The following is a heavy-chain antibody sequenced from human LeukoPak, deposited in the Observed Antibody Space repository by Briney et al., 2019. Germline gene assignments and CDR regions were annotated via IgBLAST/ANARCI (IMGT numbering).Heavy chain of an antibody. J-gene: IGHJ4*02. D-gene: IGHD6-19*01. CDR3: ARGSSGWKVPILFGY. V-gene: IGHV3-7*03. CDR2: IKQDGSEK. CDR1: GFTFSSYW. Sequence: GGSLRLSCAASGFTFSSYWMSWVRQAPGKGLEWVANIKQDGSEKYYVDSVNGRFTISRDNAKNSLYLQMNSLRAEDTAVYYCARGSSGWKVPILFGYWGQGTLVTVSS.